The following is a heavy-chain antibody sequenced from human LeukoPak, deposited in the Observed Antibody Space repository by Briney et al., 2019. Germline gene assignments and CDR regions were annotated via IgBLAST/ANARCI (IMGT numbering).Heavy chain of an antibody. CDR3: ARDFDVLRYFDWLSTYDAFDI. CDR2: IYHSGST. J-gene: IGHJ3*02. Sequence: SETLSLTCTVSGYSISSGYYWGWIRQPPGKGLEWIGSIYHSGSTYYNPSLKSRVTISVDTSKNQFSLKLSSVTAADTAVYYCARDFDVLRYFDWLSTYDAFDIWGQGTMVTVSS. CDR1: GYSISSGYY. V-gene: IGHV4-38-2*02. D-gene: IGHD3-9*01.